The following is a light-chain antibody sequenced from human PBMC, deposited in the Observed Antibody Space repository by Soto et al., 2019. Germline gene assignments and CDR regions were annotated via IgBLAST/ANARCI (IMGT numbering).Light chain of an antibody. CDR2: AAS. Sequence: EVVMKQSPATLSVSPGERATLSCRASQSVGSNLAWYQQKPGQAPRLLIYAASTRATGIPARFSGSGSGTEFTLTISSLQSEDFAVYYCQQSGDSQWTFGQGTKVDIK. V-gene: IGKV3-15*01. J-gene: IGKJ1*01. CDR1: QSVGSN. CDR3: QQSGDSQWT.